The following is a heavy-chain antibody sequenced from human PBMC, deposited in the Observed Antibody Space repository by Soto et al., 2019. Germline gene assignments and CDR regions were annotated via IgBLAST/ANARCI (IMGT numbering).Heavy chain of an antibody. V-gene: IGHV4-30-2*01. CDR3: ARGRLDYYDSSGYFPPNFDY. J-gene: IGHJ4*02. Sequence: SETLSLTCAVSGGSISSGGYSWSWIRQPPGKGLEWIGYIYHSGSTYYNPSLKSRVTISVDRSKNQFSLKLSPVTAADTAVYYCARGRLDYYDSSGYFPPNFDYWGQGTLVTVSS. CDR2: IYHSGST. CDR1: GGSISSGGYS. D-gene: IGHD3-22*01.